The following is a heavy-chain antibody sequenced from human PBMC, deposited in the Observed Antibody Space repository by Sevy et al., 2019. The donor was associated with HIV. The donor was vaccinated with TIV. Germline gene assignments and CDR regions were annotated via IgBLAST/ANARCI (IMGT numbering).Heavy chain of an antibody. CDR2: ISNGGSDT. J-gene: IGHJ3*01. Sequence: GGSLRLSCAASGFTFSSYAMHWVRQAPGKGLEWVSEISNGGSDTKYAGSVKGRFTISRANSKNTLYVQMNSLSAEDTAVYYCAKDRITVIGDAFDLWGQGTMVTVSS. D-gene: IGHD4-17*01. V-gene: IGHV3-23*01. CDR1: GFTFSSYA. CDR3: AKDRITVIGDAFDL.